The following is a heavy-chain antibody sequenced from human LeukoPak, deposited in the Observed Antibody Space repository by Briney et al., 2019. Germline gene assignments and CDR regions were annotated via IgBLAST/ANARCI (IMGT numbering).Heavy chain of an antibody. CDR1: GFTFSRYG. Sequence: GGSLRLSCAASGFTFSRYGMHWVRQAPGEGLEWVAVIWYDGSKKYYVDSVKGRFTISRDNSKNTLYLQMNSLRVEDTAVYYCAREGGNPLGVFDYWGQGTLVTVSS. CDR3: AREGGNPLGVFDY. V-gene: IGHV3-33*01. J-gene: IGHJ4*02. CDR2: IWYDGSKK. D-gene: IGHD4-23*01.